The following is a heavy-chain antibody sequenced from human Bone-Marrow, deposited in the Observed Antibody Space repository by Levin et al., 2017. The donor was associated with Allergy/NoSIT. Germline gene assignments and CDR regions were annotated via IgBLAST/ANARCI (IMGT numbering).Heavy chain of an antibody. D-gene: IGHD2-2*01. CDR2: IYSGGST. V-gene: IGHV3-66*01. Sequence: GESLKISCAASGITVSSNYMSWVRQAPGKGLEWISIIYSGGSTYYADSVKDRFTISRDNSKNTLYLQLSSLRGDDTAVYYCARGVVEGSTDYFDYWGQGTLVTVSS. CDR1: GITVSSNY. CDR3: ARGVVEGSTDYFDY. J-gene: IGHJ4*02.